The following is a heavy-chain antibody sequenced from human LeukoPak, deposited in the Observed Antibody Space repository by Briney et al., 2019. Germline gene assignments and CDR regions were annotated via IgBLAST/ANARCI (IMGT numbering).Heavy chain of an antibody. V-gene: IGHV3-73*01. Sequence: PGGSLRLSCAASGFTFSGSAMHWVRQASGKGLEWVGRIRSKTNSYATTYAASVKGRFTISRDDSKNTTYLQMNSLKTEDTAVYYCTTYGGRMAAAVDYWGQGTLVTVSS. J-gene: IGHJ4*02. D-gene: IGHD6-13*01. CDR3: TTYGGRMAAAVDY. CDR1: GFTFSGSA. CDR2: IRSKTNSYAT.